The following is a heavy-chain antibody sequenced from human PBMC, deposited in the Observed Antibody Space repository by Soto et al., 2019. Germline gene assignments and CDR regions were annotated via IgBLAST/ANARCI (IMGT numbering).Heavy chain of an antibody. CDR1: GFTFSTYW. CDR3: ARRLKGYYGADV. D-gene: IGHD3-22*01. V-gene: IGHV3-74*01. Sequence: EEQLVESGGGLVQPGGSLRLSCAASGFTFSTYWMHWVRQAPGKGLVWVSRINSDWSTTNYADSVKGRFTISRDNAKKPLNLQMNSLRAEDTAVYYCARRLKGYYGADVWCQGTTVTVSS. J-gene: IGHJ6*02. CDR2: INSDWSTT.